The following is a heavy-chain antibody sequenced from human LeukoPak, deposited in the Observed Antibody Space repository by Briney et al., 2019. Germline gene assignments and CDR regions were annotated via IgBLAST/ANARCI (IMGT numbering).Heavy chain of an antibody. Sequence: SETLSLTCAVYGGSFSGYYWSWIRQPPGKGLEWIGEINHSGSTNYNPSLKSRVTISVDTSKNQFSLKLSSVTAADTAVYYCARGPGEMATSRVVDYWGQGTLVTVSS. V-gene: IGHV4-34*01. CDR2: INHSGST. CDR3: ARGPGEMATSRVVDY. D-gene: IGHD5-24*01. CDR1: GGSFSGYY. J-gene: IGHJ4*02.